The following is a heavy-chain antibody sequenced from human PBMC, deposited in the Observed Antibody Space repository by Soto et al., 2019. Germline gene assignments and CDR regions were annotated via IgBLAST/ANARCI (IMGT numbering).Heavy chain of an antibody. CDR2: IYYSGST. CDR1: GGSFCSGSNY. J-gene: IGHJ3*01. V-gene: IGHV4-31*03. Sequence: SETLSLTCSVSGGSFCSGSNYWSWIRQHPEKGLEWIGYIYYSGSTYYNPSLKSRISMSLDTSKMQFSLKLSSVTAADTAVYYCARGIRVVVVASTPGAFDVWGLGTMVTVSS. D-gene: IGHD2-15*01. CDR3: ARGIRVVVVASTPGAFDV.